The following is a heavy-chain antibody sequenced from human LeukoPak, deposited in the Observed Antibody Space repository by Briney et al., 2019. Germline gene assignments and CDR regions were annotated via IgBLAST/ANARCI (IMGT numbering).Heavy chain of an antibody. D-gene: IGHD3-3*01. Sequence: ASVKVSCKVSGYTLTELSMHWVRQAPGKGLEWMGGFDPEDGETIYAQKFQGRVTTTEDTSTDTAYMELSSLRSEDTAVYYCATERASSKFWSGYWPPGYWGPGTLVTVSS. V-gene: IGHV1-24*01. CDR2: FDPEDGET. CDR3: ATERASSKFWSGYWPPGY. CDR1: GYTLTELS. J-gene: IGHJ4*02.